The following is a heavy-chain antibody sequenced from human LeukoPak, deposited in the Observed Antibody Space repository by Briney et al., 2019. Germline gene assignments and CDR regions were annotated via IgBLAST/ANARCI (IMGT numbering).Heavy chain of an antibody. CDR3: ARGVHYYDSSGYAFDI. D-gene: IGHD3-22*01. CDR2: ISYDGSNK. V-gene: IGHV3-30*04. CDR1: GFTFSSYA. Sequence: GGSLRLSCAASGFTFSSYAMHWVRQAPGKGLEWVAVISYDGSNKYYADSVKGRSTISRDNSKNTLYLQMNSLRAEDTAVYYCARGVHYYDSSGYAFDIWGQGTMVTVSS. J-gene: IGHJ3*02.